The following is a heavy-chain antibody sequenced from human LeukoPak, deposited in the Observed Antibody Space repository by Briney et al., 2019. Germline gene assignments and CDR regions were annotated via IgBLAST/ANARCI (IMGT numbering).Heavy chain of an antibody. V-gene: IGHV3-7*01. CDR1: GFTFRSYS. J-gene: IGHJ4*02. D-gene: IGHD2-15*01. Sequence: GGSLRLSCAASGFTFRSYSMSWVRQAPGKGLEWVANIKQDGSEIYYVDSVKGRFTISRDNAKNSLYLQINSLRAEDTAVYYCARVVVVVVAAPYHFDYWGQGTLVTVSS. CDR3: ARVVVVVVAAPYHFDY. CDR2: IKQDGSEI.